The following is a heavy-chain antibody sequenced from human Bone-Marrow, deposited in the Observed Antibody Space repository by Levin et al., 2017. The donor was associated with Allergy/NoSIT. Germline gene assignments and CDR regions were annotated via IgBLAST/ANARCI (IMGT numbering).Heavy chain of an antibody. CDR1: GFTFSSHW. CDR2: IDSDGNDA. CDR3: ARRYFYYYYLDV. D-gene: IGHD2/OR15-2a*01. V-gene: IGHV3-74*03. Sequence: GGSLRLSCEGSGFTFSSHWMHWVRQVPGKGLVWVSRIDSDGNDATYADSVKGRFTISRDNARNTLYLQMNSLTVEDTGVYFCARRYFYYYYLDVWGQGTTVTVAS. J-gene: IGHJ6*03.